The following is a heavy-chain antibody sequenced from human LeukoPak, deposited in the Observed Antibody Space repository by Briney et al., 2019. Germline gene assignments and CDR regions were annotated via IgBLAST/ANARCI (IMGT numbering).Heavy chain of an antibody. Sequence: QPGGSLRLSCAASGFTFSSYGMHWVPQAPGKEREGGTIIWYGGGNKYYADSVRGRFTVSRDNAKNTVYLQMNSLRAEDAAVYYCARGAFTAAAGFDPWGQGTLVTVSS. CDR1: GFTFSSYG. J-gene: IGHJ5*02. CDR3: ARGAFTAAAGFDP. D-gene: IGHD6-13*01. CDR2: IWYGGGNK. V-gene: IGHV3-33*01.